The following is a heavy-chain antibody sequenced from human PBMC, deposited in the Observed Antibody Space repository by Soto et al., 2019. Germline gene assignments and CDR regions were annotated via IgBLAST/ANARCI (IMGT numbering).Heavy chain of an antibody. Sequence: PSETLSLTCAVYGGSFSGYYWSWIRQPPGKGLEWIGEINHSGSTNYNPSLKSRVTISVDTSKNQFSLKLSSVTAADTAVYYCARLETGSSWYGIGFAFDIWGQGQWSPSPQ. D-gene: IGHD6-13*01. CDR2: INHSGST. V-gene: IGHV4-34*01. CDR1: GGSFSGYY. CDR3: ARLETGSSWYGIGFAFDI. J-gene: IGHJ3*02.